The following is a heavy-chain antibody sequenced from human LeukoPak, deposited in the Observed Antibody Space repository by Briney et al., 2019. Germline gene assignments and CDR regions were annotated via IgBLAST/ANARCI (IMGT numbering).Heavy chain of an antibody. D-gene: IGHD6-13*01. CDR2: IKQDGSEK. CDR1: GFTFSSYW. CDR3: AREGVIAAAGTERYYYYYGMDV. J-gene: IGHJ6*02. V-gene: IGHV3-7*01. Sequence: PGGSLRLSCAASGFTFSSYWMSWVRQAPGKGLEWVANIKQDGSEKYYVDSVKGRFTISRDKAKNSLYLQMNSLRAEDTAVYYCAREGVIAAAGTERYYYYYGMDVWGQGTTVTVSS.